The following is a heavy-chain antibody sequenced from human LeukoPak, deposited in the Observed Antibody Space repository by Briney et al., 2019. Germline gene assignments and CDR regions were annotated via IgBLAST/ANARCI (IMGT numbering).Heavy chain of an antibody. Sequence: SETLSFTCTVSGDSISKSRHFWAWLRHSPGRGLEWIVYIYNSGSTYYNPSLKSRVTISVDTSKNQFSLSLGSVTAADTAVYYCARWGTYASTSNWFDPWGQGTLVTVSS. D-gene: IGHD2-2*01. CDR1: GDSISKSRHF. CDR2: IYNSGST. V-gene: IGHV4-39*07. CDR3: ARWGTYASTSNWFDP. J-gene: IGHJ5*02.